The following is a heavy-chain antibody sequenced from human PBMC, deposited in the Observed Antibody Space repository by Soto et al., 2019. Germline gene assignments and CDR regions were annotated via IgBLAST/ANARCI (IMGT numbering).Heavy chain of an antibody. J-gene: IGHJ4*02. CDR2: ISYDGSNK. CDR3: AKEVSAAVAASPLDY. Sequence: GGSLRLSCAASGFTFSSYGMHWVRQAPGKGLEWVAVISYDGSNKYYADSVKGRFTISRDNSKNTLYLQMNSLRAEDTAVYYCAKEVSAAVAASPLDYWGQGTLVTVSS. D-gene: IGHD6-19*01. CDR1: GFTFSSYG. V-gene: IGHV3-30*18.